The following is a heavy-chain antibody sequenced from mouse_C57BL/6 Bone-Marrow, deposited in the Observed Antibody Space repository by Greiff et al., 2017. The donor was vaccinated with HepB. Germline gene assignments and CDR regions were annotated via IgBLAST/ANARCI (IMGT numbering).Heavy chain of an antibody. CDR2: ISSGSSTI. D-gene: IGHD1-1*01. CDR1: GFTFSDYG. Sequence: EVMLVESGGGLVKPGGSLKLSCAASGFTFSDYGMHWVRQAPEKGLEWVAYISSGSSTIYYADTVKGRFTISRDNAKNTLFLQMTSLRSEDTAMYYCARDGSRTALYAMDYWGQGTSVTVSS. J-gene: IGHJ4*01. V-gene: IGHV5-17*01. CDR3: ARDGSRTALYAMDY.